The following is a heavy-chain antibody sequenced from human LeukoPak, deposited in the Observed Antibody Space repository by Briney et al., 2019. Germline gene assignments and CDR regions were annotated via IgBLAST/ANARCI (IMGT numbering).Heavy chain of an antibody. CDR3: ARGLSNLSLLWFGRRSRWFDP. V-gene: IGHV4-59*12. D-gene: IGHD3-10*01. CDR1: GGSISSYY. J-gene: IGHJ5*02. CDR2: IYYSGST. Sequence: PSETLSLTCTVSGGSISSYYWSWIRQPPGKGLEWIGYIYYSGSTNYNPSLKSRVTISVDTSKNQFSLKLSSVTAADTAVYYCARGLSNLSLLWFGRRSRWFDPWGQGTLVTVSS.